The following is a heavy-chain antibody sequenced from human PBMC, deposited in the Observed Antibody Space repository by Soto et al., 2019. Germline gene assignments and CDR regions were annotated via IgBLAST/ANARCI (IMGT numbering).Heavy chain of an antibody. D-gene: IGHD3-10*01. J-gene: IGHJ4*02. CDR1: GYSFTSYW. CDR3: ARHRYGSGNYYKEDY. CDR2: IDPSDSYI. Sequence: PGESLKISCKASGYSFTSYWISWVRQMPGKGLEWMGRIDPSDSYINYSPSFQGHVTISADKPISTAYLQWSSLKASDTAMYYCARHRYGSGNYYKEDYWGQGTLVTVSS. V-gene: IGHV5-10-1*01.